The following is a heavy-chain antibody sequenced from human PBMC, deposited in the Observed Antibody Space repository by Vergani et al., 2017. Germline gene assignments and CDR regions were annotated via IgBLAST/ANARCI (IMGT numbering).Heavy chain of an antibody. Sequence: QLVESGGGWVQPGGSLRLSCVVSGFDFSSYIMHWVRQAPGKGLEWVSFVSTGTKSQSYAESVKGRFTISRDSAKNSLYLQMDSLRAEDTAVYYCAREYRSTSGRAFDFWGQGTKVTVSS. CDR1: GFDFSSYI. D-gene: IGHD6-6*01. V-gene: IGHV3-48*01. J-gene: IGHJ3*01. CDR2: VSTGTKSQ. CDR3: AREYRSTSGRAFDF.